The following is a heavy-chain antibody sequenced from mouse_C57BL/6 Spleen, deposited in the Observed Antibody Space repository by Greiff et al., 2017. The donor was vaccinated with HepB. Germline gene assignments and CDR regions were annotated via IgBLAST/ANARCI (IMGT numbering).Heavy chain of an antibody. CDR1: GYTFTSYW. J-gene: IGHJ4*01. CDR2: IDPSDSYT. Sequence: QVQLQQPGAELVRPGTSVKLSCKASGYTFTSYWMPWVKQRPGQGLEWIGGIDPSDSYTNYNQKFKGKATLTVDTSSSTAYMQLSSLTSEDSAVYCCARSWGCYYAMDYWGQGTSVTVAS. V-gene: IGHV1-59*01. CDR3: ARSWGCYYAMDY. D-gene: IGHD6-1*01.